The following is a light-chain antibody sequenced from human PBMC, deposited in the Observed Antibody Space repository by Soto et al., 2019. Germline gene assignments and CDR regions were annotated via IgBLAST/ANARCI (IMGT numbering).Light chain of an antibody. CDR1: QSVSSSY. V-gene: IGKV3-20*01. Sequence: EIVLTQSPGTLSLSPGERATLSCRASQSVSSSYLAWYQQKPGQAPRPLIYAASRRATGIPDRFSGSGSGTEFTLTITSLQSEDFAVYYCQQYNNWPQTFGQGTKVDI. J-gene: IGKJ1*01. CDR3: QQYNNWPQT. CDR2: AAS.